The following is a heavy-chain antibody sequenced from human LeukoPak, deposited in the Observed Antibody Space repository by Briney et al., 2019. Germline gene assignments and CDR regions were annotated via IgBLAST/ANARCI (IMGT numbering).Heavy chain of an antibody. V-gene: IGHV4-59*01. CDR1: GGSISSYY. Sequence: LETPSLTCTVSGGSISSYYWSWIRQPPGKGLEWIAYLFYSGSTDYNPSLESRVTISVDTSKNQFSLKLRSVTAADTAVYYCATVAVIRGVTYFDYWGQGTLVSDSS. CDR2: LFYSGST. J-gene: IGHJ4*02. CDR3: ATVAVIRGVTYFDY. D-gene: IGHD3-10*01.